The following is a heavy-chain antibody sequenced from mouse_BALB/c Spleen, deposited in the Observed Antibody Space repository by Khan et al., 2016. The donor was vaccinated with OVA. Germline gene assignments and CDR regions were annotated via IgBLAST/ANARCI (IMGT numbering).Heavy chain of an antibody. Sequence: QVQLKQSGAELVKPGASVKLSCKASDYTFSSYYMYWVKQRPGQGLEWIGEINPNDGGTNFNDKFKSKATLTVDKSSSTAYIQLSSLTSEDSAVYFCIRSGYGSFAYWGQGTLVTVSA. CDR2: INPNDGGT. D-gene: IGHD2-2*01. CDR3: IRSGYGSFAY. CDR1: DYTFSSYY. V-gene: IGHV1S81*02. J-gene: IGHJ3*01.